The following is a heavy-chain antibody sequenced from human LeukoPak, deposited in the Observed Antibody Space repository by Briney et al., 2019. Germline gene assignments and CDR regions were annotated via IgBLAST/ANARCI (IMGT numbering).Heavy chain of an antibody. CDR1: GFTFSSYA. J-gene: IGHJ4*02. CDR3: AKDREVQWLVNRPYYFDY. V-gene: IGHV3-23*01. D-gene: IGHD6-19*01. CDR2: ISGSGGST. Sequence: GGSLRLSCAASGFTFSSYAMSWVRQAPGKGLEWVSAISGSGGSTYYADSVKGRFTISRDNSKNTLYLQMNSLRAEDTAVYYCAKDREVQWLVNRPYYFDYWGQGTLVTVSS.